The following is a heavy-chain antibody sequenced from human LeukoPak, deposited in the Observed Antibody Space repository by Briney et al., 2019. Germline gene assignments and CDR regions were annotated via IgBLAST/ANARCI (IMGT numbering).Heavy chain of an antibody. J-gene: IGHJ4*02. CDR3: ATEPSRSYSFDHLDF. Sequence: ASVKVSCKTSEGTFNNYAISWVRQAPGQGLEWMGRVVPMFGIRNYPQTFRGRVNITADKATNTVYMELRSLRAEDTAIYYCATEPSRSYSFDHLDFWGLGTPVTVSS. D-gene: IGHD5-12*01. V-gene: IGHV1-69*04. CDR1: EGTFNNYA. CDR2: VVPMFGIR.